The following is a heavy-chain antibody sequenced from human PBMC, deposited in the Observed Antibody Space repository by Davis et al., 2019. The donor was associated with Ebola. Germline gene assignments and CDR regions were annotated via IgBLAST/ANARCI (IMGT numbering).Heavy chain of an antibody. Sequence: MPSETLSLTCAVYGGSFSGYYWSWIRQPPGKGLEWIGEINHSGSTNYNPSLKSRVTISVDTSKNQFSLKLSSVTAADTAVYYCARVFPAELYFQHWGQGTLVTVSS. CDR1: GGSFSGYY. J-gene: IGHJ1*01. CDR2: INHSGST. CDR3: ARVFPAELYFQH. D-gene: IGHD2-21*01. V-gene: IGHV4-34*01.